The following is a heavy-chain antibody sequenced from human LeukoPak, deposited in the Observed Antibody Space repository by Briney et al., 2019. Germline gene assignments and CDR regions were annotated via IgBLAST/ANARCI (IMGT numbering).Heavy chain of an antibody. D-gene: IGHD1-26*01. J-gene: IGHJ4*02. CDR2: ISSSSSTI. Sequence: GGSLRLSCAASGFTFSSYSMNWVRQAPGKGLEWVSYISSSSSTIYYADSVKGRFTISRDNSKNTLYLQMNSLRAEDTAVYYCAKAPHSILGYFDYWGQGTLVTVSS. CDR3: AKAPHSILGYFDY. V-gene: IGHV3-48*01. CDR1: GFTFSSYS.